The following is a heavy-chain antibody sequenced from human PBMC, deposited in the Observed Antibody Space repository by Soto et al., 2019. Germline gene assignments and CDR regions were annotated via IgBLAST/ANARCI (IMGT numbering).Heavy chain of an antibody. D-gene: IGHD1-1*01. CDR1: GFTVSSNY. Sequence: PGGSLRLSCGGSGFTVSSNYMTWVRQAPGKGLQWVSVIYSGGDTYYAASVAGRFTVSRDNSKNTVYLQMNSLRPEDTAVYYCAKGNLEGLDSWGQGTLVTVSS. J-gene: IGHJ4*02. CDR2: IYSGGDT. CDR3: AKGNLEGLDS. V-gene: IGHV3-53*01.